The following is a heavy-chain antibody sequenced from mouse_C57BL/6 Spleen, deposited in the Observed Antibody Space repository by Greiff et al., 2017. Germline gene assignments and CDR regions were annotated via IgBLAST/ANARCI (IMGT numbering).Heavy chain of an antibody. D-gene: IGHD2-1*01. CDR3: ARGDGTDFDY. Sequence: QVQLKQSGAELVKPGASVKISCKASGYAFSSYWMNWVKQRPGKGLEWIGQIYPGDGDTNYNGKFKGKATLTTDKYSSTAYMQHSSLTSEDSAVYFCARGDGTDFDYWGQGTTLTVSS. J-gene: IGHJ2*01. CDR1: GYAFSSYW. CDR2: IYPGDGDT. V-gene: IGHV1-80*01.